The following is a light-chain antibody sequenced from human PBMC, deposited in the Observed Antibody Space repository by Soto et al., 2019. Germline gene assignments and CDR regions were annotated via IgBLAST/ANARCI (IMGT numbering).Light chain of an antibody. CDR2: SNS. CDR3: SAWDDNLNGVV. J-gene: IGLJ2*01. CDR1: SFNIGSNT. Sequence: QSVLTQPPSASGTPGQRVTISCSGSSFNIGSNTVNWYQQFPGKAPKFLIYSNSERPSGVPDRFSGSKSGTSASLAINGLQSGDEADYYCSAWDDNLNGVVFGGGTKLTVL. V-gene: IGLV1-44*01.